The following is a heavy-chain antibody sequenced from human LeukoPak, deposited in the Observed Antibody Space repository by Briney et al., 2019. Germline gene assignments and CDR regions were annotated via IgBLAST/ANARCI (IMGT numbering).Heavy chain of an antibody. J-gene: IGHJ4*02. CDR1: GYTLTELS. CDR2: FDPEDGET. D-gene: IGHD5-18*01. V-gene: IGHV1-24*01. Sequence: ASVKVSCKVSGYTLTELSMHWVRQAPGKGLEWMGGFDPEDGETIYAQKFQGRVTMTEDTSTETAYMELTSLRSEDTAVYYCATDGPYTAMVKGGDYWGQGTLVTVSS. CDR3: ATDGPYTAMVKGGDY.